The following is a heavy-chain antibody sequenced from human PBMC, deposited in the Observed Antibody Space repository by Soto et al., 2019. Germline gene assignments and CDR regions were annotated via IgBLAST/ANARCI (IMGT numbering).Heavy chain of an antibody. CDR3: ARRFRSGYYYYFDS. D-gene: IGHD3-22*01. CDR1: GGSISSNMYY. V-gene: IGHV4-39*07. J-gene: IGHJ4*02. Sequence: SETLSLTCTVSGGSISSNMYYCGWIRQPPGKGLEWIGNIHYSGSTYYDSPLKSRVTISVDTSKNQFSLKLSSVTAADTAVYYCARRFRSGYYYYFDSWGQGILVTVSS. CDR2: IHYSGST.